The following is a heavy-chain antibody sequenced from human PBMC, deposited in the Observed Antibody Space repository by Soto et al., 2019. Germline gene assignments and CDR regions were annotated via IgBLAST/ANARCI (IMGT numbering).Heavy chain of an antibody. CDR3: AREREILTDFDY. J-gene: IGHJ4*02. Sequence: ASVKVSCKASGYTFTGYYMHWVRQAPGQGLEWMGWINPNSGGTNYAQKFQGRVTMTRDTSISTAYMELSRLRSDDTAVYYCAREREILTDFDYWRQGTLVTVSS. CDR1: GYTFTGYY. CDR2: INPNSGGT. V-gene: IGHV1-2*02. D-gene: IGHD3-9*01.